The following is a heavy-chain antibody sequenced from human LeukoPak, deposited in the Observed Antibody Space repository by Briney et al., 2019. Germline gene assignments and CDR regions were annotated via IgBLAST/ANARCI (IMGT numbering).Heavy chain of an antibody. CDR1: GGSISSGGYY. V-gene: IGHV4-31*03. CDR3: ARESYYYDSSGYWYYFDY. D-gene: IGHD3-22*01. Sequence: PSETLSLTCTVSGGSISSGGYYWSWIRQHPGKGLEWIGYIYYSGGTYYNPSLKSRVTISVDTSKNQFSLKLSSVTAADTAVYYCARESYYYDSSGYWYYFDYWGQGTLVTVSS. J-gene: IGHJ4*02. CDR2: IYYSGGT.